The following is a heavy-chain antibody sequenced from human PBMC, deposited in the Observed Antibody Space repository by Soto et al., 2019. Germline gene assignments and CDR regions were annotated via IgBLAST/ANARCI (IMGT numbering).Heavy chain of an antibody. CDR3: ARTLAGTYALDY. CDR2: INAGNGNT. CDR1: GYTFTRYA. V-gene: IGHV1-3*01. D-gene: IGHD6-19*01. J-gene: IGHJ4*02. Sequence: QVQLVQSGAEVKKPGASVKLSCKASGYTFTRYAFHWVRQAPGQRLEWMGWINAGNGNTKYSQNLQDRVTITTDTSASTGYMELSSLRSEDTAVYYCARTLAGTYALDYWGQGTLVNVSS.